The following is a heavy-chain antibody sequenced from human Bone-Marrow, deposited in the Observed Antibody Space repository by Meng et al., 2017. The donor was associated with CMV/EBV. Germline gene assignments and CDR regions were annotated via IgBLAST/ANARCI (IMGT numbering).Heavy chain of an antibody. V-gene: IGHV1-46*01. CDR3: AREGRFLEWSQNYDY. CDR1: GYTFTSYY. CDR2: INPSGGST. Sequence: ASVKVSCKASGYTFTSYYMHWVRQAPGQGLEWMGIINPSGGSTSYAQKFQGRVTMTRDTSTSTVYMELSSLRSEDTAVYYCAREGRFLEWSQNYDYWGQGKLVNVDS. D-gene: IGHD3-3*01. J-gene: IGHJ4*02.